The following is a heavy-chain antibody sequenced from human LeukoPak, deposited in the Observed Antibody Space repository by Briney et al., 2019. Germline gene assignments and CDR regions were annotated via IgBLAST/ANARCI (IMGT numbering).Heavy chain of an antibody. CDR1: GGSISSSSYY. CDR2: IYYSGST. J-gene: IGHJ4*02. CDR3: ARAPRRDCSGGSCYRIDY. D-gene: IGHD2-15*01. Sequence: SETLSLTCTVSGGSISSSSYYWAWIRQPPGKGLEWIGSIYYSGSTYYNPSLKSQVTISVDTSKNQFSLKLSSVTAADTAVYYCARAPRRDCSGGSCYRIDYWGQGTLVTVSS. V-gene: IGHV4-39*01.